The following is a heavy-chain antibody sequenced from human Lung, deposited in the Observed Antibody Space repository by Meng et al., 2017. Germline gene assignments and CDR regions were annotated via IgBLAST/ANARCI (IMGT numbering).Heavy chain of an antibody. CDR2: INAGNGNT. Sequence: QVQLVQLGAEVNKPGAPVKVSCKASGYTFTSYAMLWVRQAPGQRREWMGWINAGNGNTKYSQKFQGRVTITRDTSASTAYMELSSLRSEDTAVYYCARGEGYCTNGVCSPGYWGQGTLVTVSS. V-gene: IGHV1-3*01. CDR3: ARGEGYCTNGVCSPGY. D-gene: IGHD2-8*01. CDR1: GYTFTSYA. J-gene: IGHJ4*02.